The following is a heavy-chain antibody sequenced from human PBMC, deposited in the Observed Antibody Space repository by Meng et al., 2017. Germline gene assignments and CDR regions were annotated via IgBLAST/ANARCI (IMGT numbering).Heavy chain of an antibody. CDR1: GFTFSSYG. D-gene: IGHD2-15*01. CDR3: ARGRRAANNWFDP. V-gene: IGHV3-33*01. Sequence: LSLTCAASGFTFSSYGMHWVRQAPGKGLEWVAVIWYDGSNKYYADSVKGRFTISRDNSKNTLYLQMNSLRAEDTAVYYCARGRRAANNWFDPWGQGTLVTVSS. CDR2: IWYDGSNK. J-gene: IGHJ5*02.